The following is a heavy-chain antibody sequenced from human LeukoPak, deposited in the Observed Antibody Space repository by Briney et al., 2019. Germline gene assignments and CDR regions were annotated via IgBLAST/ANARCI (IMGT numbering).Heavy chain of an antibody. D-gene: IGHD3-3*01. V-gene: IGHV1-8*03. J-gene: IGHJ5*02. CDR2: MNPNSGNT. CDR1: GYTFTSYD. Sequence: ASVKVSRKASGYTFTSYDINWVRQATGQGLEWMGWMNPNSGNTGYAQKFQGRVTITRNTSISTAYMELSSLRSEDTAVYYCARDPPEGHDFWSGYPFDPWGQGTLVTVSS. CDR3: ARDPPEGHDFWSGYPFDP.